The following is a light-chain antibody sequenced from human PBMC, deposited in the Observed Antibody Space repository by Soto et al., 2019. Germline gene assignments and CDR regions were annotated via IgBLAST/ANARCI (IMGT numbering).Light chain of an antibody. CDR1: SSDVGGYNY. CDR3: SSYAGTNNFGV. CDR2: EVS. V-gene: IGLV2-8*01. J-gene: IGLJ1*01. Sequence: QSALTQPPSASGSPGQSVTISCTGTSSDVGGYNYVSWYQQHPGKAPKLMIYEVSKRPSGVPDRFSGSKSGNTASLTVSGLKAGDEADYYCSSYAGTNNFGVFGTGTKLTVL.